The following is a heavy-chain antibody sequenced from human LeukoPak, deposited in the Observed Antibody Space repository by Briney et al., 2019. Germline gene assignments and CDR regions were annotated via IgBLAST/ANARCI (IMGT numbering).Heavy chain of an antibody. J-gene: IGHJ5*02. V-gene: IGHV3-23*01. CDR2: LSDSGDKA. CDR1: GFTLRTYA. D-gene: IGHD2-15*01. Sequence: PGGPLRLSCEASGFTLRTYAMSWVRQAPGKGLEWVSSLSDSGDKANYADSVKGRFVISRDSSKNTLFLQMNSLRADDTAVYYCAKEGIRRVMAASFGHWGQGTLVAVSS. CDR3: AKEGIRRVMAASFGH.